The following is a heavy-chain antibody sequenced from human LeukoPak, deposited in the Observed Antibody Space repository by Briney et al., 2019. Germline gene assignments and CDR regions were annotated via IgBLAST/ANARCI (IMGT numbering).Heavy chain of an antibody. Sequence: GGSLRLSCAASGFTFSSYSMNWVRQAPGKGLEWVSSISSSSSYIYYADSVKGRFTISRDNAKNSLYLQMNSLRAEDTALYYCAKDIFTMVRGVVDYWGQGTLVTVSS. V-gene: IGHV3-21*04. CDR1: GFTFSSYS. CDR2: ISSSSSYI. CDR3: AKDIFTMVRGVVDY. J-gene: IGHJ4*02. D-gene: IGHD3-10*01.